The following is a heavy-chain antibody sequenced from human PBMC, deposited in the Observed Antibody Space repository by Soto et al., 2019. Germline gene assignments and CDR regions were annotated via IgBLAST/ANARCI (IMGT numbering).Heavy chain of an antibody. CDR3: ARYSSSFAFDV. Sequence: GGSLILSCAASGFTVSDYFMSWIRQAPGKGLEWLSYMSSGGSPVYYADSVKGRFTISRENAKNSLFLQMNSLRAEDTAVYYCARYSSSFAFDVWGQGTMVTVSS. D-gene: IGHD6-6*01. CDR1: GFTVSDYF. V-gene: IGHV3-11*01. CDR2: MSSGGSPV. J-gene: IGHJ3*01.